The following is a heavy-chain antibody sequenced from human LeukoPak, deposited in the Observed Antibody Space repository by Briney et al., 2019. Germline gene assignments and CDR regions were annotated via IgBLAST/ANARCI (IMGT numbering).Heavy chain of an antibody. Sequence: SETLSLTCTVSGGSISSYYWSWIRQPPGKGLEWIGYIYYSGSTNYNPSLKSRVTISVDTSKNQFSLKLSSVTAADTAVYYCARVIPPLGYCSSTSCYPPEYWFDPWGQGTLVTVSS. J-gene: IGHJ5*02. CDR1: GGSISSYY. CDR2: IYYSGST. D-gene: IGHD2-2*01. CDR3: ARVIPPLGYCSSTSCYPPEYWFDP. V-gene: IGHV4-59*01.